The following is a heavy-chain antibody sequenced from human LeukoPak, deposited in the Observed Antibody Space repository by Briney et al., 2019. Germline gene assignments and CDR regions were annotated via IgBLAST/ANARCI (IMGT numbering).Heavy chain of an antibody. CDR1: GGSISSSNW. J-gene: IGHJ4*02. D-gene: IGHD1-26*01. Sequence: ASETLSLTCAVSGGSISSSNWWSWVRQPPGKGLEWIGYIYYSGTTNYNPSLKSRVTISVDTSKNQFSLRLSSVTAADTAVYFCARHMGSYRGFDYWGQGTLVTVSS. CDR2: IYYSGTT. V-gene: IGHV4-4*02. CDR3: ARHMGSYRGFDY.